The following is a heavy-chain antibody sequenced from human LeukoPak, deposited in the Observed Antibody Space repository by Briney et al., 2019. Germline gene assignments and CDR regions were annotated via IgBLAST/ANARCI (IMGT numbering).Heavy chain of an antibody. V-gene: IGHV3-11*04. CDR3: ARESFPYSSGYEDAFDI. Sequence: PGGSLRLSCAASGFTSSDYYMSWIRQAPGKGLEWVSYISSSGSTIYYADSVKGRFTISRDNAKNSLYLQMNSLRAEDTAVYYCARESFPYSSGYEDAFDIWGQGTMVTVSS. CDR1: GFTSSDYY. J-gene: IGHJ3*02. D-gene: IGHD3-22*01. CDR2: ISSSGSTI.